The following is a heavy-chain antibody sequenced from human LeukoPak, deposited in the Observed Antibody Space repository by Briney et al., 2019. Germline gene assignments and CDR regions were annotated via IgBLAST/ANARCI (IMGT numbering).Heavy chain of an antibody. Sequence: SVKVSCKASGGTFSNYAISWVRQAPGQGLEWMGGIIPIFGTANYAQKFRGRVTITADKSTRTAYMELSSLRSEDTAVYYCARFPGYSSGWYGNWFDPWGQGTLVTVSS. J-gene: IGHJ5*02. CDR2: IIPIFGTA. CDR1: GGTFSNYA. D-gene: IGHD6-19*01. CDR3: ARFPGYSSGWYGNWFDP. V-gene: IGHV1-69*06.